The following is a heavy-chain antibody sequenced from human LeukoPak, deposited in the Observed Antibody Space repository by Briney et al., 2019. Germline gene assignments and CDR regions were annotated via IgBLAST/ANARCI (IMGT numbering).Heavy chain of an antibody. J-gene: IGHJ6*03. Sequence: GGSLRLSCAASGFTFSSYGMHWVRQAPGKGLEWVAVIWYDGSNKYYADSVKGRFTISRDNSKNTLYLQMNSLRAEDTAVYYCARSQVVTATGYYYYYMDVWGKGTTVTVSS. CDR2: IWYDGSNK. CDR3: ARSQVVTATGYYYYYMDV. V-gene: IGHV3-33*01. CDR1: GFTFSSYG. D-gene: IGHD2-21*02.